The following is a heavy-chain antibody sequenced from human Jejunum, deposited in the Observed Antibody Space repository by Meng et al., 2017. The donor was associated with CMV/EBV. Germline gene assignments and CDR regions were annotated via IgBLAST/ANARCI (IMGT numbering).Heavy chain of an antibody. V-gene: IGHV3-7*01. J-gene: IGHJ6*02. CDR3: ARTNLHTHMDV. D-gene: IGHD2-2*02. CDR1: GFTFSSYW. CDR2: IKQDGSEK. Sequence: AASGFTFSSYWMSWVRQAPGKGLEWVANIKQDGSEKYSVDSVKGRFTISRDNAKNSLYLQLNSLRAEDTAVYHCARTNLHTHMDVWGQGTTVTVSS.